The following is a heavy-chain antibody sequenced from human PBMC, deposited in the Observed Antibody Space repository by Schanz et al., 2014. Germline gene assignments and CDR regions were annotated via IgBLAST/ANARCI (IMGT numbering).Heavy chain of an antibody. CDR2: INTGGDST. CDR1: GFTFSTYA. J-gene: IGHJ4*02. CDR3: AKVGYISGWRGQYFDE. V-gene: IGHV3-23*01. D-gene: IGHD3-3*02. Sequence: EVKLLESGGTLVRPGGSLRLSCAASGFTFSTYAMAWVRQAPGKGLEWVSSINTGGDSTYYADSVKGRFTISRDNSKNALCLQMNSLRGQNTDVYYCAKVGYISGWRGQYFDEWGQGTLVTVSS.